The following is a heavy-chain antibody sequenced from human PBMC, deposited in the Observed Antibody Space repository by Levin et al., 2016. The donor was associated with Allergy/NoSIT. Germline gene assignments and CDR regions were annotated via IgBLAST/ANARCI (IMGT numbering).Heavy chain of an antibody. CDR2: ISGSGGST. J-gene: IGHJ4*02. V-gene: IGHV3-23*01. Sequence: GGSLRLSCAASGFTFSSYAMSWVRQAPGKGLEWVSGISGSGGSTYYADSVKGRFTISRDNSKNTLYLQMNSLRAEDTAVYYCAKDRADDSSGYLDYWGQGTLVTVSS. CDR1: GFTFSSYA. CDR3: AKDRADDSSGYLDY. D-gene: IGHD3-22*01.